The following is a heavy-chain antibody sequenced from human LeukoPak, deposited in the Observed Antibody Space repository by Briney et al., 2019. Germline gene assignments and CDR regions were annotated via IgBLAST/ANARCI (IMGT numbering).Heavy chain of an antibody. J-gene: IGHJ6*02. D-gene: IGHD6-13*01. CDR2: RKQDGSEK. CDR3: AREGGSSWTYYYYYYGMDV. CDR1: GFTFSSYW. Sequence: GGSLRLSCAASGFTFSSYWMSWVRQAPGKGLEWVANRKQDGSEKYYVDSVKGRFTISRDNAKNSLYLQMNSLRAEDTAVYYCAREGGSSWTYYYYYYGMDVWGQGTTVTVSS. V-gene: IGHV3-7*01.